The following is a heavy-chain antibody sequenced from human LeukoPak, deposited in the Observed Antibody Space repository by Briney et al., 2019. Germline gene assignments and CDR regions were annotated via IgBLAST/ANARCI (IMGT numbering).Heavy chain of an antibody. Sequence: GRSLRLSCAASGFTFSSYGMHWVRQAPGKGLEWVAVISYDGSNKYYADSAKGRFTISRDNSKNTLYLQMNSLRAEDTAVYYCAKGWHDYGMDVWGQGTTVTVSS. CDR2: ISYDGSNK. CDR3: AKGWHDYGMDV. D-gene: IGHD2-15*01. V-gene: IGHV3-30*18. CDR1: GFTFSSYG. J-gene: IGHJ6*02.